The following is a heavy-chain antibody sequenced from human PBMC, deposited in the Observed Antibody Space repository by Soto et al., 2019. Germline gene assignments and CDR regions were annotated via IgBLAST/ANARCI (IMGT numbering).Heavy chain of an antibody. Sequence: QVQLQESGPGLVKPSETLSLTCTVSGGSISSYYWSWIRQPPGKGLEWIGYIYYSGSTNYNPCLXGXVXIXXDTSKSQLSLKVSSVTAADTAVIYGARRCGYSFGYWGQGTLVTVSS. CDR1: GGSISSYY. V-gene: IGHV4-59*08. CDR3: ARRCGYSFGY. J-gene: IGHJ4*02. CDR2: IYYSGST.